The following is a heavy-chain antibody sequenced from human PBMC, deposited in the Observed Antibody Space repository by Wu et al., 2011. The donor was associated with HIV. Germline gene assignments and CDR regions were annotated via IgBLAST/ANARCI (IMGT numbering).Heavy chain of an antibody. CDR3: ARENARGGEHNDF. CDR2: IIPIFGTA. Sequence: QVQLVQSGAEVKKPGSSVKVSCKASGGTISRYGISWVRQAPGQGLEWMGGIIPIFGTANYAQKFQGRVTITADTSTSTAYMEMSSLTSEDTAVYYCARENARGGEHNDFWGPGSLVTVSS. V-gene: IGHV1-69*14. J-gene: IGHJ4*02. D-gene: IGHD2-21*01. CDR1: GGTISRYG.